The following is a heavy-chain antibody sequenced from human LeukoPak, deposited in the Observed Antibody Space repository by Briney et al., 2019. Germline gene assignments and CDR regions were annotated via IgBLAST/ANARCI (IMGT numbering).Heavy chain of an antibody. V-gene: IGHV2-5*01. CDR3: AHSPWAAAGYNWFDP. J-gene: IGHJ5*02. Sequence: SGPTLVKPTQTLTLTCTFSGFSLSSSGVGVGWIRQPPGKALEWLALIYWNDDKRYSPSLKSRLTITKDTSKNQVVLTMTNMDPVDTATYYCAHSPWAAAGYNWFDPWGQGTLVTVSS. CDR2: IYWNDDK. D-gene: IGHD6-13*01. CDR1: GFSLSSSGVG.